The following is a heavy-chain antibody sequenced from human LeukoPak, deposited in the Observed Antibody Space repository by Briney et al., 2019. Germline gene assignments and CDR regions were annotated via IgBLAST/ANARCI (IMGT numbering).Heavy chain of an antibody. V-gene: IGHV4-39*07. J-gene: IGHJ4*02. D-gene: IGHD4-17*01. CDR2: IYYSGST. CDR3: ARRAYGDYYFDY. Sequence: SETLSLTCTVSGGSINRSSYYWGWIRQPPGKGLEWIGSIYYSGSTYYNPSLKSRVTISVDTSKNQFSLKLSSVTAADTAVYYCARRAYGDYYFDYWGQGTLVTVSS. CDR1: GGSINRSSYY.